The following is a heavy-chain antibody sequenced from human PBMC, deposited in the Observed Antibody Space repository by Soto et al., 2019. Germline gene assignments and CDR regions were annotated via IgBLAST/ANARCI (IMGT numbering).Heavy chain of an antibody. J-gene: IGHJ6*02. V-gene: IGHV5-51*01. D-gene: IGHD1-26*01. CDR1: GYSFTSNW. CDR2: IYPGDSDT. CDR3: ARHSGSYHYYYYGMDV. Sequence: PGESLKISCKGSGYSFTSNWIGWVRQMPGKGLEWMGIIYPGDSDTRYSPSFQGQVTISADKSINTAYLQWSSLKASDTAMYYCARHSGSYHYYYYGMDVWGQGTTVTVSS.